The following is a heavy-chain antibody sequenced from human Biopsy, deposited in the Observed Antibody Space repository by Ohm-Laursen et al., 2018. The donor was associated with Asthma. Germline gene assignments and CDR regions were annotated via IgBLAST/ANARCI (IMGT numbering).Heavy chain of an antibody. CDR3: ARAVDYSHYYGIDV. V-gene: IGHV1-18*01. J-gene: IGHJ6*02. Sequence: GASVKVSCKSSGYTFNSDGITWVRQAPGQGLEWMGWISVYNGNTKVAQKLQDRVTMTTDTSTSTAYMELRSLRSDDTAVYFCARAVDYSHYYGIDVWGQGTTVTVS. CDR2: ISVYNGNT. CDR1: GYTFNSDG. D-gene: IGHD3-10*01.